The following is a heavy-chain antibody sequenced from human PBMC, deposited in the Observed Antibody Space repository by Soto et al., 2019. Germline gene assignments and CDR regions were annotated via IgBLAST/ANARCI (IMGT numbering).Heavy chain of an antibody. V-gene: IGHV3-9*01. Sequence: EVQLVESGGGLVQPGRSLRLSCAASGFTFDDYAMHWVRQAPGKGLEWVSGISWNSGSIGYADSVKGRFTISRDNAKNSLYLQMNSLRAEDTALYYCAKDLSGRILSLIDYWGQGTLVTVSS. D-gene: IGHD2-15*01. CDR2: ISWNSGSI. CDR1: GFTFDDYA. CDR3: AKDLSGRILSLIDY. J-gene: IGHJ4*02.